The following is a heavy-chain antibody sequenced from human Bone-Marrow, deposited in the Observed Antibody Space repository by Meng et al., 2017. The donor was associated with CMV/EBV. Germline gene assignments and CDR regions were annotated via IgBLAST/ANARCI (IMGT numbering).Heavy chain of an antibody. V-gene: IGHV1-46*01. CDR1: GYTFTSYD. Sequence: ASVKVSCKASGYTFTSYDINWVRQAPGQGLEWMGIINPSGGSTSYAQKFQGRVTMIRDTSTSTVYMELSSLRSEDTAVYYCARERAVVVISTTGGMDVWGQGTTVTFSS. J-gene: IGHJ6*02. D-gene: IGHD2-21*01. CDR2: INPSGGST. CDR3: ARERAVVVISTTGGMDV.